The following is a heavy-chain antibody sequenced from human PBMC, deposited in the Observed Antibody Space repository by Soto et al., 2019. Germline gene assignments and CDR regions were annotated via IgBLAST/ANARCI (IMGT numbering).Heavy chain of an antibody. CDR1: GGSISSSSYY. D-gene: IGHD3-3*01. CDR2: IYYSGST. V-gene: IGHV4-39*01. CDR3: AGLSWRGYYPEDFDY. Sequence: SETLSLTCTVSGGSISSSSYYWGWIRQPPGKGLEWIGSIYYSGSTYYNPSLKSRVTISVDTSKNQFSLKLSSVTAADTAVYYCAGLSWRGYYPEDFDYWGQGTLVTVSS. J-gene: IGHJ4*02.